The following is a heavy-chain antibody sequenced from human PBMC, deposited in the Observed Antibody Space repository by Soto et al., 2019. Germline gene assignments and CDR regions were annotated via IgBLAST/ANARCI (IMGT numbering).Heavy chain of an antibody. CDR2: INHSGST. Sequence: QVQLQQWGAGLLKPSETLSLTCAVYGGSFSGYYWSWIRQPPGKGLAWIGEINHSGSTPYNPSLKVSVTISADPSKNQFALKLSSVTAADTAVYYCEVLVRGSHYYYYGMDVLGQGTTVTVSS. CDR1: GGSFSGYY. J-gene: IGHJ6*02. V-gene: IGHV4-34*01. CDR3: EVLVRGSHYYYYGMDV.